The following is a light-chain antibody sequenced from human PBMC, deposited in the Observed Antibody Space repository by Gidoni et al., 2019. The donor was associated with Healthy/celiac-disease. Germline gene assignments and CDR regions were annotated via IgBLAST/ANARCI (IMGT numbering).Light chain of an antibody. V-gene: IGLV2-14*03. J-gene: IGLJ1*01. CDR1: SSDVGGYNY. Sequence: QAALTQTASVSGSPGPSITISCTGTSSDVGGYNYVSWYQQHPGKAPKLMIYDVSNRPSVVSNRFSGSKSCNTASLTISGLQAEDEADYYCSSYTSSSLYVFGTGTKVTVL. CDR3: SSYTSSSLYV. CDR2: DVS.